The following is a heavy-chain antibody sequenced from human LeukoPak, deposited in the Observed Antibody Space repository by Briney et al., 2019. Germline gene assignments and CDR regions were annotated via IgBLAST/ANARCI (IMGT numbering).Heavy chain of an antibody. Sequence: GGSLRLSCAASGFTFSSYSMNWVRQAPGKGLEWVSYISSSSSTICYADSVKGRFTISRDNAKNSLYLQMNSLRAEDTAVYYCAREYNRGSYFDYWGQGTLVTVSS. J-gene: IGHJ4*02. V-gene: IGHV3-48*01. CDR1: GFTFSSYS. D-gene: IGHD3-16*01. CDR3: AREYNRGSYFDY. CDR2: ISSSSSTI.